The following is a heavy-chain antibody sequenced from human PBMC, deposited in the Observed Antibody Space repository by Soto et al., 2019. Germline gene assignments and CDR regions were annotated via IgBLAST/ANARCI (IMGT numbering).Heavy chain of an antibody. J-gene: IGHJ6*02. CDR1: GFTFSSYW. Sequence: GGSLRLSCAASGFTFSSYWMHWVRQAPGKGLVWVSRINSDGSSTSYEDSVKGRFTISRDNAKNTLYLQMNSLRAEDTAVYYCASARTWSGDKRNYYYYYGMDVWGQGTTVTVSS. CDR2: INSDGSST. V-gene: IGHV3-74*01. CDR3: ASARTWSGDKRNYYYYYGMDV. D-gene: IGHD4-17*01.